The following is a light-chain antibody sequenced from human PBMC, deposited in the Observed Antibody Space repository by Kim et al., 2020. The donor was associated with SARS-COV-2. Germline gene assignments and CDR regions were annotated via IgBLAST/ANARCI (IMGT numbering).Light chain of an antibody. V-gene: IGLV2-14*03. J-gene: IGLJ3*02. CDR2: DVS. CDR1: NSAVVGYNF. Sequence: PFTFSCTATNSAVVGYNFVSWYQQHPGEAPKLMIYDVSNRPSGVSKRFSGSKSGNTASLTISGLQAEDEADYYCSSYTSSSTWVFGGGTKLTVL. CDR3: SSYTSSSTWV.